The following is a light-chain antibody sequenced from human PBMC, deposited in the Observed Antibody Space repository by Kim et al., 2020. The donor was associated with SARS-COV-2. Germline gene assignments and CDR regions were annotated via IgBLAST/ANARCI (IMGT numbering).Light chain of an antibody. V-gene: IGKV3-20*01. J-gene: IGKJ4*01. CDR1: QNVSSSY. CDR3: QQYNSSPPVT. CDR2: GAS. Sequence: PGERDTLSCRASQNVSSSYLAWYQQKPGQAPRLLIHGASNRATGIPDRFSGSGSGTDFTLTISSLEPEDFALYYCQQYNSSPPVTFGGGTKVDIK.